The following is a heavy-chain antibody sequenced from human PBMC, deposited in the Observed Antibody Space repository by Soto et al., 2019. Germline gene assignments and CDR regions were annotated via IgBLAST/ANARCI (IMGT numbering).Heavy chain of an antibody. Sequence: GASVEVSCKVSGYTLTELSRQWVRQAPGKGLEWMGGFDPEDGETIYAQKFQGRVTMTEDTSTDTAYMELSSLRSEDTAVYYCAKMGLRGYCSSTSCLHNWFDPWGQGTLVTVSS. CDR3: AKMGLRGYCSSTSCLHNWFDP. D-gene: IGHD2-2*01. V-gene: IGHV1-24*01. J-gene: IGHJ5*02. CDR2: FDPEDGET. CDR1: GYTLTELS.